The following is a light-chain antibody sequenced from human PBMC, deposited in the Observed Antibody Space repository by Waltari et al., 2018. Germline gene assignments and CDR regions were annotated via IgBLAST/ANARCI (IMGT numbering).Light chain of an antibody. CDR1: SDDVGGYNL. Sequence: QSALTQPASMSGSPGHSITTSCAGTSDDVGGYNLVPWYQQHPGKAPKLIIFEVTKRPSGVSYRFSGSRSGNTASLTLSGLQPEDEAAYYCCSYAGTSSWVFGGGTNVTVL. CDR2: EVT. V-gene: IGLV2-23*02. J-gene: IGLJ3*02. CDR3: CSYAGTSSWV.